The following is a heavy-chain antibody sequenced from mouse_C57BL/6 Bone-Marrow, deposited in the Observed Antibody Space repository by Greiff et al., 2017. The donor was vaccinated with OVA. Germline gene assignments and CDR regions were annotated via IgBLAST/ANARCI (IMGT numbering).Heavy chain of an antibody. D-gene: IGHD1-1*01. J-gene: IGHJ2*01. V-gene: IGHV1-64*01. CDR1: GYTFTSYW. CDR3: ARETTVVARRYFDY. Sequence: QVQLKQPGAELVKPGASVKLSCKASGYTFTSYWMHWVKQRPGQGLEWIGMIHTNSGSTNYNEKFKSKATLTVDKSSSTAYMQLSSLTSEDSAVYYCARETTVVARRYFDYWGQGTTLTVSS. CDR2: IHTNSGST.